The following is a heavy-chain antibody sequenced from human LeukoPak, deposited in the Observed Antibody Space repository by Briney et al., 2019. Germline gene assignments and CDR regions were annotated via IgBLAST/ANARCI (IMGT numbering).Heavy chain of an antibody. CDR2: ISSSSSYI. D-gene: IGHD3/OR15-3a*01. CDR3: ARDMDFWTGGLYYYYMDV. CDR1: GFTFSSYS. Sequence: PGGSLRLSCAAFGFTFSSYSMNWVRQAPGKGLEWVSSISSSSSYIYYADSVKGRFTISRDNAKNSLYLQMNSLRAEDTAVYYCARDMDFWTGGLYYYYMDVWGKGTTVTVSS. V-gene: IGHV3-21*01. J-gene: IGHJ6*03.